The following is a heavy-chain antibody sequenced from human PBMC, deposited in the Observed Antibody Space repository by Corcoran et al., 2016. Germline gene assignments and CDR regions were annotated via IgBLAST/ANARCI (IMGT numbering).Heavy chain of an antibody. J-gene: IGHJ4*02. V-gene: IGHV2-26*01. Sequence: QVTLKESGPVLVKPTETLTLTCTVSGFSLSNARMGVSWIRQPPGKALEWLAHIFSNDEKSYSTSLKSRLTISKDTSKSQVVLTMTNMDPVDTATYYWARTWGIAVAGSFDYWGQGALVTVSS. CDR3: ARTWGIAVAGSFDY. CDR1: GFSLSNARMG. CDR2: IFSNDEK. D-gene: IGHD6-19*01.